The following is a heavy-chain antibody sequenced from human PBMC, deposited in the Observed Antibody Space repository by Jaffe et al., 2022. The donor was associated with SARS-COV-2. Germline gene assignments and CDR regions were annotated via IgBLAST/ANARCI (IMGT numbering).Heavy chain of an antibody. V-gene: IGHV6-1*01. J-gene: IGHJ6*02. D-gene: IGHD3-9*01. CDR3: ARDLLKLVFRGSPEPIPVPYYGLDV. CDR2: TYYRSKWYS. CDR1: GDTVSSSSAA. Sequence: QVQLQQSGPGLVKPSLTLSLTCAISGDTVSSSSAAWNWIRQSPSRGLEWLGRTYYRSKWYSDYAESVKSRITINSDTSKNLFSLHLNSVTPEDTAVYYCARDLLKLVFRGSPEPIPVPYYGLDVWGQGTTVTVSS.